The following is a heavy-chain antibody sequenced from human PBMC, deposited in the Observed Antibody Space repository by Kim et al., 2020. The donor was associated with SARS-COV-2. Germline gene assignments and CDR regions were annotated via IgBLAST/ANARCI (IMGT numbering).Heavy chain of an antibody. CDR2: INPSGGST. CDR3: AREGETAGYSGYDYDGY. Sequence: ASVKVSCKASGYTFTSYYMHWVRQAPGQGLEWMGLINPSGGSTSYAQKFQGRVTMTRDTSTSTVYMELSSLRSEDTAVYYCAREGETAGYSGYDYDGYWGQGTLVTVSS. D-gene: IGHD5-12*01. CDR1: GYTFTSYY. J-gene: IGHJ4*02. V-gene: IGHV1-46*01.